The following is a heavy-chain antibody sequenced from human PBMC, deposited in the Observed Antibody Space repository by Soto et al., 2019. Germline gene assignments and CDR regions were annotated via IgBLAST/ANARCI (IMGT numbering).Heavy chain of an antibody. CDR3: AKGQHCSSTSCYFYYYGMDV. V-gene: IGHV3-30*18. D-gene: IGHD2-2*01. J-gene: IGHJ6*02. CDR1: GFTFNTYD. Sequence: QVPLVESGGGVVQPGRSLRLSCAASGFTFNTYDMHWVRQAPGKGLEWVAVISYDGSNKYYADSVKGRLTISRDNYKNTLYLQMNFLRAEDTDVYYCAKGQHCSSTSCYFYYYGMDVWGQGTPVAVSS. CDR2: ISYDGSNK.